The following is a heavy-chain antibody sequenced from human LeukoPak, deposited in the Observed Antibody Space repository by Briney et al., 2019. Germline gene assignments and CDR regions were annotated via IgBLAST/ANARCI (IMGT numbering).Heavy chain of an antibody. CDR1: GFTFSSYW. V-gene: IGHV3-74*01. CDR2: INSDGSST. CDR3: ARGFSLYSGSYSDAFDI. Sequence: GGSLRLPCAASGFTFSSYWMHWVRQAPGKGLVWVSRINSDGSSTSYADSVKGRFTISRDNAKNTLYLQMNSLRAEDTAVYYCARGFSLYSGSYSDAFDIWGQGTMVTVSS. J-gene: IGHJ3*02. D-gene: IGHD1-26*01.